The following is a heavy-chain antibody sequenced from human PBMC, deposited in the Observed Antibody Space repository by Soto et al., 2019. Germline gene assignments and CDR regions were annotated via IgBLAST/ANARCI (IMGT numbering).Heavy chain of an antibody. V-gene: IGHV4-31*03. Sequence: SETLSLTCTVSGGSISSGGYYWSWIRQHPGKGLEWIGYIYDSGSSYYNPSLKSRVTISVDTPKNQFSLKLSSVTAADTAVYYCARVGGSGSVYYGVDVWGQGTRSPSP. CDR2: IYDSGSS. CDR3: ARVGGSGSVYYGVDV. CDR1: GGSISSGGYY. J-gene: IGHJ6*02. D-gene: IGHD3-10*01.